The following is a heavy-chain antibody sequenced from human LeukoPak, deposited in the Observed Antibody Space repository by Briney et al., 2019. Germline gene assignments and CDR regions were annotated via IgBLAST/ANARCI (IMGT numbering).Heavy chain of an antibody. V-gene: IGHV1-2*06. CDR3: ARWNDYYDSSGYDY. CDR2: INPNSGGA. Sequence: ASVKVSCKASGYTFTGYYMHWVRQAPGQGLEWMGRINPNSGGANYAQKFQGRVTMTRDTSISTAYMELSRLRSDDTAVYYCARWNDYYDSSGYDYWGQGTLVTVSS. CDR1: GYTFTGYY. J-gene: IGHJ4*02. D-gene: IGHD3-22*01.